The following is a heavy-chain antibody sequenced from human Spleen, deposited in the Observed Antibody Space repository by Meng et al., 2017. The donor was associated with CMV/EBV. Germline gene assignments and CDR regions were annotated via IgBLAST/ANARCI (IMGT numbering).Heavy chain of an antibody. Sequence: LSCLCISISNWWSWARQPPGQGVEWIGVIYHSGNTNYNPSLKSLLAMSVDKSKNHFSLKLTSVTAADTAVYYCARGPRRRWELPFDYWGQGTLVTVSS. CDR1: CLCISISNW. CDR3: ARGPRRRWELPFDY. V-gene: IGHV4-4*02. CDR2: IYHSGNT. J-gene: IGHJ4*02. D-gene: IGHD5-24*01.